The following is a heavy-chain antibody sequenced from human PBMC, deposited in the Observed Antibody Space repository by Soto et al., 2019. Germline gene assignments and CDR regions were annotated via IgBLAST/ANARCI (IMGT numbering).Heavy chain of an antibody. CDR3: AASWELNYYYYGMDV. V-gene: IGHV5-51*01. CDR2: IYPGDSDT. CDR1: GYSFTSYW. D-gene: IGHD1-26*01. Sequence: GAPLKISCKGSGYSFTSYWIGWVRQMPGKGLEWMGIIYPGDSDTRYSPSFQGQVTISADKSISTAYLQWSSLKASDTAMYYCAASWELNYYYYGMDVWGQGTTVTV. J-gene: IGHJ6*02.